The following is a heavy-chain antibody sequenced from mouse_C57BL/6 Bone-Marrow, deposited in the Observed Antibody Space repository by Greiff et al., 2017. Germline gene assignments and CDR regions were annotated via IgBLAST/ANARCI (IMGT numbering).Heavy chain of an antibody. CDR3: ARWTVVATRYARDY. CDR2: INPNNGGT. CDR1: GYTFTDYN. D-gene: IGHD1-1*01. J-gene: IGHJ4*01. V-gene: IGHV1-18*01. Sequence: EVQLQQSGPELVKPGASVKIPCKASGYTFTDYNMDWVKQSHGKSLEWIGDINPNNGGTIYNQKFKGKATLTVDKSSSTAYMELRSLTSEDTAVYYGARWTVVATRYARDYWGQGTSVTVSS.